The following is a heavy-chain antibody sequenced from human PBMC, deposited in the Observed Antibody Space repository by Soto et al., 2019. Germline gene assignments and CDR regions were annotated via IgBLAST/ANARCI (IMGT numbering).Heavy chain of an antibody. J-gene: IGHJ6*02. D-gene: IGHD4-4*01. Sequence: QVQLVQSGAEVKKPGASVKVSCKASGYTFTSYGISWVRQAPGQGLEWMGWIVVGSGNTHYAQKFQERVTITRDMSTSTAYMELSSLRSEDTAVYYCAGGSKYYYGMDVWGQGTTVTVSS. V-gene: IGHV1-18*01. CDR2: IVVGSGNT. CDR1: GYTFTSYG. CDR3: AGGSKYYYGMDV.